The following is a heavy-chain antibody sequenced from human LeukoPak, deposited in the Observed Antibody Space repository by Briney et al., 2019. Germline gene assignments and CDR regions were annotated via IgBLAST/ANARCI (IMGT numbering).Heavy chain of an antibody. D-gene: IGHD3-10*01. CDR2: VNGYNDDT. Sequence: ASVKVSCKTSGYRFSSQSITWVRQAPGQGLEWVGWVNGYNDDTHYAQRLQGRITMTTDTSTSTAFLELRSLTSDDSAVYYCAKGKSPLDYWGQGTPVAVSS. J-gene: IGHJ4*02. CDR1: GYRFSSQS. V-gene: IGHV1-18*01. CDR3: AKGKSPLDY.